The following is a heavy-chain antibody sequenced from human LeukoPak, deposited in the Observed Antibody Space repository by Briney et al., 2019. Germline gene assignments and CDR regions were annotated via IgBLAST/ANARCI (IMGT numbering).Heavy chain of an antibody. CDR2: ISTSGSTI. CDR1: GFTFSDLY. D-gene: IGHD2-15*01. V-gene: IGHV3-11*01. Sequence: GGSLRLSCAASGFTFSDLYMSWIRQAPGKGLEWVSYISTSGSTIYYGDSVKGRFTISRDNAKNSLYLQMNSLRAEDTAVYYCARGYCGGGSCYRSAFDIWGQGTMVTVSS. J-gene: IGHJ3*02. CDR3: ARGYCGGGSCYRSAFDI.